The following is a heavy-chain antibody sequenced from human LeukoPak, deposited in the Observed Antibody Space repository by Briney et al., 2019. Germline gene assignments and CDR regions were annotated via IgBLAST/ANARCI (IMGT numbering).Heavy chain of an antibody. J-gene: IGHJ4*02. D-gene: IGHD3-10*01. CDR3: ARGRSPLPRVRGLGSYYFDY. Sequence: SETLSLTCAVYGGSFSDYHWTWIRQSPGKGLDWIGEINDSGSALYNPSLMNRVTISVDMSKSHFSLNLTSVTAADTAVYYCARGRSPLPRVRGLGSYYFDYWGQGTLVTVSS. CDR1: GGSFSDYH. V-gene: IGHV4-34*01. CDR2: INDSGSA.